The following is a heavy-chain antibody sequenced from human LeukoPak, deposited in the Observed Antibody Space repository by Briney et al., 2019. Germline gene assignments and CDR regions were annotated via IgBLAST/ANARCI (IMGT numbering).Heavy chain of an antibody. Sequence: SETLSLTCTVSGGSISSYYWSWIRQPAGKGLEWIGRIYTGGSTNYNPSLKSRVTMSLDTSKSQFSLRLSSVTAADTAVYYCAREQVVPAATIYYYYMDVWGKGTTVTVSS. D-gene: IGHD2-2*01. CDR3: AREQVVPAATIYYYYMDV. CDR1: GGSISSYY. J-gene: IGHJ6*03. V-gene: IGHV4-4*07. CDR2: IYTGGST.